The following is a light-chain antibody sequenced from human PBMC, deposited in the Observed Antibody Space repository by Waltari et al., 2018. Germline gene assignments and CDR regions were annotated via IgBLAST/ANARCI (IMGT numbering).Light chain of an antibody. CDR2: GKN. J-gene: IGLJ3*02. Sequence: SSELTQDPAVSVALGQTVRITCQGDSLRSYYASWYQQQPGQDPVLVIYGKNNRPSGIPDRFSGSSSGNTASLTITGAQAEDEADYYCNSRDSSGNHLKVFGGGTKLTVL. V-gene: IGLV3-19*01. CDR1: SLRSYY. CDR3: NSRDSSGNHLKV.